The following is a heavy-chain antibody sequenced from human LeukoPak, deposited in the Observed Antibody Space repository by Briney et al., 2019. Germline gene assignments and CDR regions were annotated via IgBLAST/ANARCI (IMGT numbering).Heavy chain of an antibody. CDR3: ARRHYDSTVFDP. Sequence: GESLKISCKASGQGFDNYWIGWVRQTPGKGLEWMGIIHPADSDIVYSPSFQGQVTISADKSISTAYLQWSSLKASDTAIYYCARRHYDSTVFDPWGQGTLVTVSS. V-gene: IGHV5-51*01. CDR1: GQGFDNYW. J-gene: IGHJ5*02. CDR2: IHPADSDI. D-gene: IGHD3-22*01.